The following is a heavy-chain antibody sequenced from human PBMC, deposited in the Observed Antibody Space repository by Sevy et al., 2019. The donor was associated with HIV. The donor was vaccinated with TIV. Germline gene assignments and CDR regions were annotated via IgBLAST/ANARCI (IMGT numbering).Heavy chain of an antibody. V-gene: IGHV3-23*01. CDR2: ISGSGGST. CDR3: AKGRPTVTRLYYYGMDV. D-gene: IGHD4-17*01. CDR1: GFTFSSYA. J-gene: IGHJ6*02. Sequence: GESLKISCAASGFTFSSYAMSWVRQAPGKGLEWVSAISGSGGSTYYADSVKGRFTISRDNSKNTLYLQMNSLRAEDTAVYYCAKGRPTVTRLYYYGMDVWGQGTTVTVSS.